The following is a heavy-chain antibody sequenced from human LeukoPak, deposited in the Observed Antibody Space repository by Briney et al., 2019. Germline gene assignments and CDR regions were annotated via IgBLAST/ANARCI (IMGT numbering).Heavy chain of an antibody. CDR3: ARDSAGNDY. CDR2: IKQDGSEK. D-gene: IGHD6-13*01. V-gene: IGHV3-7*01. Sequence: GGSQRLSCEASGFTISIYWMSWVRQAPGKGLEWVDNIKQDGSEKYYVDSVKGRFTITRDNAQNTLYLQMNSLRTEDTAMYYCARDSAGNDYWGQGTLVTVSS. J-gene: IGHJ4*02. CDR1: GFTISIYW.